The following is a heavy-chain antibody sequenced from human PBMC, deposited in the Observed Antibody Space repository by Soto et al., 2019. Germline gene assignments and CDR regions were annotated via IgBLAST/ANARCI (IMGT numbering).Heavy chain of an antibody. CDR2: INHSGST. V-gene: IGHV4-34*01. J-gene: IGHJ4*02. Sequence: SETLSLTCAVYGGPFSGYYWSWIRQPPGKGLEWIGEINHSGSTNYNPSLKSRVTISVDTSKNQFSLKLSSVTAADTAVYYCARFSYGDNWGQGTLVTVSS. CDR3: ARFSYGDN. D-gene: IGHD1-26*01. CDR1: GGPFSGYY.